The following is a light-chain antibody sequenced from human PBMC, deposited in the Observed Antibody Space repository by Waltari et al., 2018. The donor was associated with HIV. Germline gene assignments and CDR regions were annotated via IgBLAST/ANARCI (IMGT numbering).Light chain of an antibody. J-gene: IGLJ2*01. CDR2: GKN. CDR1: SLRSYY. CDR3: TSRDSSGNHVV. V-gene: IGLV3-19*01. Sequence: SSELTQDPAVSVALGQTVRITFQGDSLRSYYASWYQQKPGKAPVLVIYGKNNRPSAVPDRFSGSSAGNTASLTITGAQAEDEADYDCTSRDSSGNHVVFGGGTKLTVL.